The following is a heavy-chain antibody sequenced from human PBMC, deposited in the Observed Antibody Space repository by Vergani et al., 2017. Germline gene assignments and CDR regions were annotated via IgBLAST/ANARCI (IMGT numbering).Heavy chain of an antibody. CDR1: GFTFTQSG. Sequence: QVQLVESGGGVVPPGRSLRLSCAASGFTFTQSGMHWVRQAPGKGLEWVAVTWYDGNNKQYADSVKGRFTISRDNSKSTMYLQMNSLRDEDTGVYYCARDLRLLYNRFDPWGQGTLVTVSS. V-gene: IGHV3-33*01. CDR2: TWYDGNNK. CDR3: ARDLRLLYNRFDP. D-gene: IGHD1-14*01. J-gene: IGHJ5*02.